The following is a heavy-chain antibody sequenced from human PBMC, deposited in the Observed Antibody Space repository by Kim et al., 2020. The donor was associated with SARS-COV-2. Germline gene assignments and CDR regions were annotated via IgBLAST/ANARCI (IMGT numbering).Heavy chain of an antibody. CDR1: GGSISSYY. CDR3: ARDGQLASSRYYGMDV. Sequence: SETLSLTCTVSGGSISSYYWSWIRQPAGKGLEWIGRIYTSGSTNYNPSLKSRVTMSVDTSKNQFSLKLSSVTAADTAVYYCARDGQLASSRYYGMDVWGQGTTGTVSS. CDR2: IYTSGST. V-gene: IGHV4-4*07. J-gene: IGHJ6*02. D-gene: IGHD6-6*01.